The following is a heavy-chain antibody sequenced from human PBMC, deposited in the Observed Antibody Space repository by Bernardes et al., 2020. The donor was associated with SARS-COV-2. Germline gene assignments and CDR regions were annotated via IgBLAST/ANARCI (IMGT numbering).Heavy chain of an antibody. Sequence: ASVKVSCMASGYTFTGYYMHWVRQAPGQGLEWMGWINPNSGGTNYAQKFQGRVTMTRDTSISTAYMELSRLRSDDTAVYYCAREVVATPYGMDVWGQGTTVTVSS. CDR3: AREVVATPYGMDV. J-gene: IGHJ6*02. V-gene: IGHV1-2*02. D-gene: IGHD5-12*01. CDR2: INPNSGGT. CDR1: GYTFTGYY.